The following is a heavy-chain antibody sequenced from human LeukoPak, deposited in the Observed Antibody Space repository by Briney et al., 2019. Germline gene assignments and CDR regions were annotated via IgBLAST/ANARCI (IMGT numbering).Heavy chain of an antibody. CDR3: ARGKEYRCLDY. V-gene: IGHV3-64*01. J-gene: IGHJ4*02. CDR2: ISSNGGST. D-gene: IGHD3-16*02. Sequence: GGSLRLSCAASGFTFSSYAMHWVRQAPGKGLEYVSAISSNGGSTYYAYSVKGRFTISRDNSKNTLYLQMGSLRAEDMAVYYCARGKEYRCLDYWGQGTLVTVSS. CDR1: GFTFSSYA.